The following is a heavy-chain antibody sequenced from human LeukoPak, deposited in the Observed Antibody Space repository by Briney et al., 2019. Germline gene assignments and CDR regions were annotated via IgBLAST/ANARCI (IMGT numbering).Heavy chain of an antibody. CDR2: ISAYNGNT. Sequence: ASVKVSCKASGYTFTSYGISWVRQAPGQGLEWMGWISAYNGNTDYAQKLQGRVTMTTDTSTSTAYMELRSLRSDDTAVYYCARDGFVAVGRNGVQGMQDYWGQGTLVTVSS. V-gene: IGHV1-18*01. J-gene: IGHJ4*02. CDR3: ARDGFVAVGRNGVQGMQDY. D-gene: IGHD2-2*01. CDR1: GYTFTSYG.